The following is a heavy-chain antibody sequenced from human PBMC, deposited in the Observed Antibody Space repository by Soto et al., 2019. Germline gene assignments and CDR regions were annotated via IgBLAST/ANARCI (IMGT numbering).Heavy chain of an antibody. CDR1: GGSISSYY. J-gene: IGHJ5*02. CDR3: ARHWPKRITIFGVARSKWWFDP. V-gene: IGHV4-59*08. D-gene: IGHD3-3*01. Sequence: PSETLSLTCTVSGGSISSYYWSWIRQPPGKGLEWIGYIYYSGSTNYNPSLKSRVTISVDTSKNQFSLKLSSVTAADTAVYYCARHWPKRITIFGVARSKWWFDPWGQGTLVTVSS. CDR2: IYYSGST.